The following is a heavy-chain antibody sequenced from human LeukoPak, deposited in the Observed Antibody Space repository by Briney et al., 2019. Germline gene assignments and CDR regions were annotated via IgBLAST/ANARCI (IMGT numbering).Heavy chain of an antibody. V-gene: IGHV3-53*04. D-gene: IGHD6-19*01. CDR1: GFTVSSNY. J-gene: IGHJ4*02. Sequence: RAGGSLRLSCAASGFTVSSNYMSWVRQAPGKGLEWVSVIYSGSSSTYYTDSVKGRFTISRHNSKNTLYLQMNSLRAEDTAVYYCARVGSGWYDFDYWGQGTRVTVSS. CDR3: ARVGSGWYDFDY. CDR2: IYSGSSST.